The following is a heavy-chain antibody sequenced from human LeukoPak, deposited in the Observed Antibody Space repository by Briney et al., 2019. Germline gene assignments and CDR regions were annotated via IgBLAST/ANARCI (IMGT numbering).Heavy chain of an antibody. CDR2: IYSGGST. CDR3: ARGGMTTVTFFDY. J-gene: IGHJ4*02. D-gene: IGHD4-17*01. V-gene: IGHV3-53*04. CDR1: GFTVSSNY. Sequence: GSLRLSCAASGFTVSSNYMSWVRQAPGKGLEWVSVIYSGGSTYYADSVKGRFTISRHNSKNTLYLQMNSLRAEDTAVYYCARGGMTTVTFFDYWGQGTLVTVSS.